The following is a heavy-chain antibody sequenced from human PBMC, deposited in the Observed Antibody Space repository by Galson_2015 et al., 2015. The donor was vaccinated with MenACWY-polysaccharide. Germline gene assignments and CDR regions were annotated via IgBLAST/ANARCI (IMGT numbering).Heavy chain of an antibody. CDR3: ARGYSSYD. CDR2: IKRDGSST. Sequence: SLRLSCAASGFTFNTYWMHWVRQAPGKGLVWVSRIKRDGSSTSYADSVKGRFTISRDNAKNTLYLQMNSLRAEDTAIYYCARGYSSYDWGQGTLVTVSA. CDR1: GFTFNTYW. V-gene: IGHV3-74*01. J-gene: IGHJ4*02. D-gene: IGHD5-12*01.